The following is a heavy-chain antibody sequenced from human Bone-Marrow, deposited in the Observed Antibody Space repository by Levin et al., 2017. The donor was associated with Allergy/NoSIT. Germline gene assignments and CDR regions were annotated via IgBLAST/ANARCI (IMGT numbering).Heavy chain of an antibody. Sequence: GASVKVSCKASGYTFTSYGISWVRQAPGQGLEWMGWISAYNGNTNYAQKLQGRVTMTTDTSTSTAYMELRSLRSDDTAVYYCARGYSVVGSYYYYYGMDVWGQGTTVTVSS. CDR3: ARGYSVVGSYYYYYGMDV. CDR1: GYTFTSYG. V-gene: IGHV1-18*01. CDR2: ISAYNGNT. D-gene: IGHD2-21*01. J-gene: IGHJ6*02.